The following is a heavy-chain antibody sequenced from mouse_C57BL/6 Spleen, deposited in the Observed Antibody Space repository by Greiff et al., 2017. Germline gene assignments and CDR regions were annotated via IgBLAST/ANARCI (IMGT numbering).Heavy chain of an antibody. J-gene: IGHJ2*01. D-gene: IGHD2-5*01. CDR3: TRDHYSTRSYFDY. Sequence: QVQLQQPGAELVKPGASVKLSCKASGYTFTDYEMHWVKQTPVHGLEWIGAIDPETGGTAYNQKFKGKAILTADKSSSTAYMELRSLTSEDSAVYYCTRDHYSTRSYFDYWGQGTTLTVSS. CDR1: GYTFTDYE. V-gene: IGHV1-15*01. CDR2: IDPETGGT.